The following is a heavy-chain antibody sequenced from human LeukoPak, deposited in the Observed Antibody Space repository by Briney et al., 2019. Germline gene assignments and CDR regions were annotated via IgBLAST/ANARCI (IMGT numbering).Heavy chain of an antibody. CDR2: ISYDGSNK. J-gene: IGHJ4*02. D-gene: IGHD6-13*01. CDR1: GFTFSSYA. Sequence: GRSLRLSCAASGFTFSSYAMHWVRQAPGKGLEWVAVISYDGSNKYYADSVKGRFTISRDNSKNTLYLQMNSLRAEDTAVYYCARSNSSSWYDPDYWGQGTLVTVSS. CDR3: ARSNSSSWYDPDY. V-gene: IGHV3-30-3*01.